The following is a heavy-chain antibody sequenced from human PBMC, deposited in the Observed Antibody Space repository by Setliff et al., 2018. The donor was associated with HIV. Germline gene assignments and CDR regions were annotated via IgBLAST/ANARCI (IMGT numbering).Heavy chain of an antibody. CDR3: ARSSRANEAFDV. J-gene: IGHJ3*01. Sequence: GASVKVSCKASGYTFTDHYLHWVRQAPGQALEWMGWFTPFNDNTNYAQKYRGRISITRDRSMSTAYMELSSLRSEDTGMYYCARSSRANEAFDVWGQGTMVTVSS. CDR2: FTPFNDNT. V-gene: IGHV1-45*02. CDR1: GYTFTDHY.